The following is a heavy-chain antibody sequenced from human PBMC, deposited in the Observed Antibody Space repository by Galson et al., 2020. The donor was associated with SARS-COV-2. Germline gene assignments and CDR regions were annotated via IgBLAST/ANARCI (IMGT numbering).Heavy chain of an antibody. CDR1: GDSVSSNSAA. Sequence: SQPLSLTCAIPGDSVSSNSAAWNWISQSPSRGLEWLGRTYYRSKWYNDYAVSVKSRITINPDTSKNQFSLQLNSVTPEDTAVYYCARGPLTIVGATNGMDVWGQGTTVTVSS. J-gene: IGHJ6*02. D-gene: IGHD1-26*01. CDR2: TYYRSKWYN. CDR3: ARGPLTIVGATNGMDV. V-gene: IGHV6-1*01.